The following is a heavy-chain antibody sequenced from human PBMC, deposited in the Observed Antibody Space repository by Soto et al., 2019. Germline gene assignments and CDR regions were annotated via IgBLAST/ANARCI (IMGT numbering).Heavy chain of an antibody. V-gene: IGHV3-23*01. CDR2: ISFNGGNT. J-gene: IGHJ4*02. Sequence: GGSLRLSCTASGFPFSNFAMTWVRQAPGKGLEWVSGISFNGGNTYYADSVKGRFTISRDSSRNTLYLQMNSLRAEDTAVYYCAKDVSYYYDSSGYYNDYWGQGTLVTVSS. CDR3: AKDVSYYYDSSGYYNDY. CDR1: GFPFSNFA. D-gene: IGHD3-22*01.